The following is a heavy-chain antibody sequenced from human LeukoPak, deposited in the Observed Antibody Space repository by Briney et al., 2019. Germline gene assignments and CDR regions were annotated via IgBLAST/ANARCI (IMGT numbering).Heavy chain of an antibody. J-gene: IGHJ4*02. CDR3: ARDRSVGELTTESPSFDY. CDR2: IYGSGSA. V-gene: IGHV4-4*07. D-gene: IGHD3-16*01. CDR1: GGAISGYY. Sequence: SETLSLTCTVFGGAISGYYWGWIRQPAGKGLEWIGRIYGSGSATYNPSLKSRVTMSVDTSKNQFSLRLSSVTAADTAFYYCARDRSVGELTTESPSFDYWGQGTLVTVSS.